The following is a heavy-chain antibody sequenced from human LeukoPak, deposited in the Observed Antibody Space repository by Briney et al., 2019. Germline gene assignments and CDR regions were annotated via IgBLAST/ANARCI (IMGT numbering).Heavy chain of an antibody. CDR1: GGSISSYY. CDR2: IYYSGST. Sequence: PSQTLSLTCTVSGGSISSYYWSWIRQPPGKGLEWIGYIYYSGSTNYNPSLKSRVTISVDTSKNQFSLKLSSVTAADTAVYYCAREFSRYGGSTWGQGTLVTVSS. D-gene: IGHD4-17*01. J-gene: IGHJ5*02. CDR3: AREFSRYGGST. V-gene: IGHV4-59*01.